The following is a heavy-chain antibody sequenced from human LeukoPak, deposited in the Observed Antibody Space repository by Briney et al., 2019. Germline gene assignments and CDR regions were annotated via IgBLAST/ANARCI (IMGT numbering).Heavy chain of an antibody. CDR3: ARAQAYYGSGSHTSDFDY. V-gene: IGHV3-30-3*01. Sequence: PGRSLRLSCAASGFTFSSYAMHWVRQAPGKGLEWVAVISYDGSNKYYADSVKGRFTISRDNSKNTLYLQMNSLRAEDTAVYYCARAQAYYGSGSHTSDFDYWGQGTLVTVSS. CDR2: ISYDGSNK. J-gene: IGHJ4*02. D-gene: IGHD3-10*01. CDR1: GFTFSSYA.